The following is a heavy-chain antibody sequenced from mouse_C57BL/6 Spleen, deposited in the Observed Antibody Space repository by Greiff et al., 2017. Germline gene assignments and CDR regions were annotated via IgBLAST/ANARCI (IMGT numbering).Heavy chain of an antibody. CDR3: ARGYYYGSSYGDY. D-gene: IGHD1-1*01. V-gene: IGHV1-76*01. CDR1: GYTFTDYY. J-gene: IGHJ2*01. Sequence: VKLMESGAELVRPGASVKLSCKASGYTFTDYYINWVKQRPGQGLEWIARIYPGSGNTYYNEKFKGKATLTAEKSSSTAYTQLSSLTSEDSAVYFCARGYYYGSSYGDYWGQGTTLTVSS. CDR2: IYPGSGNT.